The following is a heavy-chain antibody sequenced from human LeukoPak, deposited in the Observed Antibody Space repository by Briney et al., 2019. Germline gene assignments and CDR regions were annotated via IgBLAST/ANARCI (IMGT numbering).Heavy chain of an antibody. V-gene: IGHV4-34*01. CDR2: INHSGST. CDR1: GGSFSGYY. Sequence: PSETLSLTCAVYGGSFSGYYWSWIRQPPGKGLEWIGEINHSGSTNYNPSLKSRVTISVDTSKNQFSLKLSSVTAADTAVYYCARQFGYDDTSDYQGVPDHWGQGSLVTVSS. D-gene: IGHD3-22*01. CDR3: ARQFGYDDTSDYQGVPDH. J-gene: IGHJ4*02.